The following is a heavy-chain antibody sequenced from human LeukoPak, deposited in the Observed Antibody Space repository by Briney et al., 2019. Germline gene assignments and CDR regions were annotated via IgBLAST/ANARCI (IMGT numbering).Heavy chain of an antibody. J-gene: IGHJ4*02. CDR3: ARGSGWYGSDY. CDR2: IYYSGST. V-gene: IGHV4-61*01. CDR1: GGSVSSGSYY. Sequence: PSETLSLTCTVSGGSVSSGSYYWSWIRQPPGKGLEWIGYIYYSGSTNYNPSLRSRVTISVDTSKNQFSLKLTSVTAADTAVYYCARGSGWYGSDYWGQGILVTVSS. D-gene: IGHD6-19*01.